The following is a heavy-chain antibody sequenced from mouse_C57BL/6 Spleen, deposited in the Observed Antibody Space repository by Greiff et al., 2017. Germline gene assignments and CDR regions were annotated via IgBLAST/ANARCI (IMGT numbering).Heavy chain of an antibody. CDR2: IYPGDGDT. CDR3: AREGGSSFYAMDY. D-gene: IGHD1-1*01. CDR1: GYAFSSSW. V-gene: IGHV1-82*01. Sequence: VQLQQSGPELVKPGASVKISCKASGYAFSSSWMNWVKQRPGKGLEWIGRIYPGDGDTNYNGKFKGKATLTADKSSSTAYMQLSSLTSEDSAVYFCAREGGSSFYAMDYWGQGTSVTVSS. J-gene: IGHJ4*01.